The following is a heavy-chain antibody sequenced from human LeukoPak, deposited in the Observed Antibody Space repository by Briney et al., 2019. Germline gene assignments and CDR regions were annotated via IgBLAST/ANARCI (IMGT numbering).Heavy chain of an antibody. Sequence: GALRLSCAASGFTFSSYEMNWVRQAPGKGLEWVSYISSSGSTIYYADSVKGRFTLSRDNAKNSLYLQMNSLRAEDTAVYYCARTGGSYPYYFEYWGQGTLVTVSS. D-gene: IGHD1-26*01. CDR3: ARTGGSYPYYFEY. V-gene: IGHV3-48*03. J-gene: IGHJ4*02. CDR2: ISSSGSTI. CDR1: GFTFSSYE.